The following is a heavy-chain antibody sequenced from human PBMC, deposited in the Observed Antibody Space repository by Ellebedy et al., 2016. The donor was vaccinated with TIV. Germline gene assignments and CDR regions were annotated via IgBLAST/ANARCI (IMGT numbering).Heavy chain of an antibody. CDR2: IYCSGST. Sequence: MPSETLSLTCTVSAGSISSDDFYWSRISHPPGKDLECIGYIYCSGSTYYNPSLKRRFTISVDTSKNLFSLRLSPVTAADTAVYYCATLNPRLKIVEPWGQGTLVTVSS. V-gene: IGHV4-30-4*01. CDR3: ATLNPRLKIVEP. D-gene: IGHD5-24*01. CDR1: AGSISSDDFY. J-gene: IGHJ4*02.